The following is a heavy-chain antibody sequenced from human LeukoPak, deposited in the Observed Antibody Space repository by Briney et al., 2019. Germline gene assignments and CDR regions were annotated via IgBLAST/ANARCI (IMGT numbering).Heavy chain of an antibody. D-gene: IGHD3-10*01. CDR1: GFTFRKYW. CDR3: AKDRGVSQDFDY. V-gene: IGHV3-7*03. Sequence: GGSLRLSCAASGFTFRKYWMAWVRQAPGQGLEWVATIAASGDDRAYEDSLKGRFTIFRDNSKNTLYLQMNSLRAEDTAVYYCAKDRGVSQDFDYWAREPWSPSPQ. CDR2: IAASGDDR. J-gene: IGHJ4*02.